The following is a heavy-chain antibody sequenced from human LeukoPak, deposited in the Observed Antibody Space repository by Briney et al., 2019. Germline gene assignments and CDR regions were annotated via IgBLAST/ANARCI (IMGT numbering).Heavy chain of an antibody. Sequence: GASVKVSCKASGYTFTNYDVNWVRQASGQGLEWMGWMNPGSGNTGYAQKFQGRVTMTRDSSINTAYMELSSLRSEDTAVYYCARRTDSSNYYAAFHVWGQGTIVTVSS. D-gene: IGHD4-11*01. CDR3: ARRTDSSNYYAAFHV. J-gene: IGHJ3*01. CDR2: MNPGSGNT. CDR1: GYTFTNYD. V-gene: IGHV1-8*01.